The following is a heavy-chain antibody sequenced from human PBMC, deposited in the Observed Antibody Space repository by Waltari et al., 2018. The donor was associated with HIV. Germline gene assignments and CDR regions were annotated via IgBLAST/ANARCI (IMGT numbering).Heavy chain of an antibody. CDR3: ARDTSFWSSPDLDAFDI. CDR2: ISSSSSYI. D-gene: IGHD3-3*01. Sequence: EVQLVESGGGLVKPGGSLRLSCAASGFTFSSYSMNWGRQGPGKGREWVSSISSSSSYIYYADSGKGRFTISRDNAKNSLYLQMNSLRAEDTAVYYCARDTSFWSSPDLDAFDIWGQGTMVTVSS. V-gene: IGHV3-21*01. J-gene: IGHJ3*02. CDR1: GFTFSSYS.